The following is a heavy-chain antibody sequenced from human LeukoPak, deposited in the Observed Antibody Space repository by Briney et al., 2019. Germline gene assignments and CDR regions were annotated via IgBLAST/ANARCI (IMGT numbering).Heavy chain of an antibody. CDR3: ARHVVGNSRFNYYYGMDV. J-gene: IGHJ6*02. Sequence: GESLKISCKGSGYSFTSYWIGWVRQMPGKGLVWMGIIYPGDSDTRYSPSFQGQVTISADKSISTAYLQWSSLKASDTAMYYCARHVVGNSRFNYYYGMDVWGQGTTVTVSS. CDR2: IYPGDSDT. CDR1: GYSFTSYW. V-gene: IGHV5-51*01. D-gene: IGHD4-23*01.